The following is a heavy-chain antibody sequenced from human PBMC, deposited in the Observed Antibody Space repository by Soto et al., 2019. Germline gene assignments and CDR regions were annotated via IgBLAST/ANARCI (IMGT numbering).Heavy chain of an antibody. J-gene: IGHJ4*02. CDR1: GGTFSSYA. CDR3: AREINGYCSGGSCYPI. V-gene: IGHV1-69*06. Sequence: VSCKASGGTFSSYAISWVRQAPGQGLEWMGGIIPIFGTANYAQKFQGRVTITADKSTSTAYMELSSLRSEDTAVYYCAREINGYCSGGSCYPIWGQGTLVTVSS. D-gene: IGHD2-15*01. CDR2: IIPIFGTA.